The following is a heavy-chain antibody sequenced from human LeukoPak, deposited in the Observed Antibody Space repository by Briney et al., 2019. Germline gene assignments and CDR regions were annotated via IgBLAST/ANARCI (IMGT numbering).Heavy chain of an antibody. Sequence: HPGGSLRLSCAASGFTFSSYGMHWVRQAPGKGLEWVAFIRYDGSNKYYADSVKGRFTIYRDNSKNTLYLQMNSLRAEDTAVYYCAKALLRFLEWTFDPWGQGTLVTVSS. D-gene: IGHD3-3*01. CDR1: GFTFSSYG. CDR2: IRYDGSNK. J-gene: IGHJ5*02. V-gene: IGHV3-30*02. CDR3: AKALLRFLEWTFDP.